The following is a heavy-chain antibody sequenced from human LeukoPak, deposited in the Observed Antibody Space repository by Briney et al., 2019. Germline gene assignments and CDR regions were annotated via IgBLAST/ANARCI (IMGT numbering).Heavy chain of an antibody. Sequence: PRGSLRLSCEAYGLTFSTNWKNCDRQAPGQRLLWVSRTKSDGKTNYADSVEGRFTISRDNAKNTVSLQMDSLRAEDTGVYYCARAPSEVGGYYPEYFRHWGQGTLVTVSS. CDR3: ARAPSEVGGYYPEYFRH. D-gene: IGHD3-22*01. J-gene: IGHJ1*01. CDR1: GLTFSTNW. V-gene: IGHV3-74*01. CDR2: TKSDGKT.